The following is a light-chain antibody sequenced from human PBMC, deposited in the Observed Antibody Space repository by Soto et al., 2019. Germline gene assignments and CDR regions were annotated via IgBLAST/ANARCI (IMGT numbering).Light chain of an antibody. V-gene: IGKV1-9*01. Sequence: DIQLTQSPSFLSASVGDRVTITCRASQGISSYLAWYQQKPGKAPKLLIYDASRLESGVPSRFGGSGSGTEFTLSISSLQPDDFAIYYCQEYNSYSGTFGPGTKVDI. CDR2: DAS. J-gene: IGKJ1*01. CDR1: QGISSY. CDR3: QEYNSYSGT.